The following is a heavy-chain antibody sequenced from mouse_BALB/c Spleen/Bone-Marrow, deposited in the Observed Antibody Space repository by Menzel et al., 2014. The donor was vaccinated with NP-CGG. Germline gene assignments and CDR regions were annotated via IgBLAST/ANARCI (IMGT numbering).Heavy chain of an antibody. Sequence: QAQMKESGAELVKPGASVKLSCKASGYTFTSNHMYWVKQRPGQGLEWIGEINPSNGGTNCNEKFKSKATLTVDKSSSTAYMQLSSLTSEDSAVYYCTREGDSPFAYWGQGTLVTVSA. CDR2: INPSNGGT. D-gene: IGHD2-13*01. CDR3: TREGDSPFAY. J-gene: IGHJ3*01. V-gene: IGHV1S81*02. CDR1: GYTFTSNH.